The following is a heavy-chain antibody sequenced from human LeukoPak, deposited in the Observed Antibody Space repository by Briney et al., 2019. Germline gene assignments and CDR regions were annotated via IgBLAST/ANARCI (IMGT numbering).Heavy chain of an antibody. CDR3: ASAEKYYYDSSGYYSW. V-gene: IGHV1-2*02. Sequence: ASVKVSCKAPGYTFTGYYMHWVRPAPGQGLEWMGWINPNSGGTNYAQKFQGRVTMTRDTSISTAYMELSRLRSDDTAVYYCASAEKYYYDSSGYYSWWGQGTLVTVSS. J-gene: IGHJ4*02. CDR2: INPNSGGT. CDR1: GYTFTGYY. D-gene: IGHD3-22*01.